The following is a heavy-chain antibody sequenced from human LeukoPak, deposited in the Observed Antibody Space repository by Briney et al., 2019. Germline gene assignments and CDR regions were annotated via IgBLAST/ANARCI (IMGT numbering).Heavy chain of an antibody. CDR3: ATAPLYYYDSSGYRRGFDY. V-gene: IGHV1-24*01. D-gene: IGHD3-22*01. Sequence: GASVKVSCKVSGYTLTELSMHWVRQAPGKGLEWMGGFDPEDGETIYAQKFQGRVTMTEDTSTDTAYMELSSLRSEDTAVYYCATAPLYYYDSSGYRRGFDYWGQGTLVTVSS. CDR1: GYTLTELS. J-gene: IGHJ4*02. CDR2: FDPEDGET.